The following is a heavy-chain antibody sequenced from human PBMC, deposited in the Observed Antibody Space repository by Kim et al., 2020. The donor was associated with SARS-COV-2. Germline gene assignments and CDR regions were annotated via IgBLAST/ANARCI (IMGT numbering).Heavy chain of an antibody. CDR3: ASPGYSYGSTNYYYYGMDV. V-gene: IGHV3-66*01. CDR2: IYSGGST. Sequence: GGSLRLSCAASGFTVSSNYMSWVRQAPGKGLEWVSVIYSGGSTYYADSVKGRFTISRDNSKNTLYLQMNSLRAEDTAVYYCASPGYSYGSTNYYYYGMDVWGQGTTVTVSS. J-gene: IGHJ6*02. CDR1: GFTVSSNY. D-gene: IGHD5-18*01.